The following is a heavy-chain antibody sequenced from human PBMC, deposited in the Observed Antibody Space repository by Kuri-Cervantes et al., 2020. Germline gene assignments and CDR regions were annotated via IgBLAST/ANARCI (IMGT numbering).Heavy chain of an antibody. CDR2: IKQDGSDK. Sequence: GESLKISCAASGFTFSSYWMSWVRQAPGKGLEWVANIKQDGSDKYYVDSVKGRFTISRDNAKNSLYLQMNSLRAEDTAVYYCAREPGIAFDIWGQGTMVTVSS. V-gene: IGHV3-7*01. J-gene: IGHJ3*02. CDR3: AREPGIAFDI. CDR1: GFTFSSYW. D-gene: IGHD1-14*01.